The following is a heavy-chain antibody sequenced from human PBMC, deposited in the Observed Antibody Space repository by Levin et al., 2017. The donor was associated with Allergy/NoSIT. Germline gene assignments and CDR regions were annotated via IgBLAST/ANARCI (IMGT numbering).Heavy chain of an antibody. CDR1: GFTFSSYG. Sequence: GESLKISCAASGFTFSSYGMHWVRQAPGKGLEWVAVISYDGSNKYYADSVKGRFTISRDNSKNTLYLQMNSLRAEDTAVYYCAKGSGYDSSGYYYAPSYFDYWGQGTLVTVSS. V-gene: IGHV3-30*18. CDR3: AKGSGYDSSGYYYAPSYFDY. CDR2: ISYDGSNK. J-gene: IGHJ4*02. D-gene: IGHD3-22*01.